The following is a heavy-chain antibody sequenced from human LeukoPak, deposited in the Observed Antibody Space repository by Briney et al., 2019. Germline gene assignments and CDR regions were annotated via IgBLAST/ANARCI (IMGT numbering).Heavy chain of an antibody. CDR3: ARDVVAAAANWFDP. J-gene: IGHJ5*02. CDR1: GYTFTSYG. Sequence: ASVKVSCKASGYTFTSYGISWVRQAPGQGLEWMGWISAYNGNTNYAQKLQGRVTMTTDTSTSTAYMELRSLRSEDTAVYYCARDVVAAAANWFDPWGQGTLVTVSS. V-gene: IGHV1-18*01. CDR2: ISAYNGNT. D-gene: IGHD6-13*01.